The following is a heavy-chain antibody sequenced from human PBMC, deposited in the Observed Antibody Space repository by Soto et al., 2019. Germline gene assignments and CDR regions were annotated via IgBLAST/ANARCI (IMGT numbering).Heavy chain of an antibody. CDR2: INPSGGST. CDR1: GYTFTSYY. Sequence: ASVKVSCKASGYTFTSYYMHWVRQAPGQGLEWMGIINPSGGSTSYAQKFQGRVTMTTDTSTSTAYMELRSLRSDDTAVYYCARAIQDWFDPWGQGTLVTVSS. J-gene: IGHJ5*02. D-gene: IGHD3-3*01. CDR3: ARAIQDWFDP. V-gene: IGHV1-46*01.